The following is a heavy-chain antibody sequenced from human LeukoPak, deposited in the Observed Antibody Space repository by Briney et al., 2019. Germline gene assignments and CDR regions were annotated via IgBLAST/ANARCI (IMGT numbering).Heavy chain of an antibody. V-gene: IGHV3-23*01. D-gene: IGHD6-19*01. J-gene: IGHJ4*02. CDR2: ISGSGGNT. Sequence: PGGSLRLSCAASGFNINYYYMSWVRQSPGKGLEWVSAISGSGGNTYYADSVKGRFTISRDNSKNTLYLRMNSLRAEDTAVYYCAKEAGYSSGWCLDYWGQGTLVTVSS. CDR3: AKEAGYSSGWCLDY. CDR1: GFNINYYY.